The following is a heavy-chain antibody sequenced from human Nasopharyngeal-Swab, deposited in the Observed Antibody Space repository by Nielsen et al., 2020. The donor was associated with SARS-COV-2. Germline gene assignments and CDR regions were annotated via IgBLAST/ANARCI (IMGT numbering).Heavy chain of an antibody. CDR2: IDPSDSYT. Sequence: GESLKISCKGSGSSFTSYWISWVRQIPGKGLEWMGRIDPSDSYTNYSPSFQGHVTISADKSISTAYLQWSSLKASDTAMYYCAASRGPGSYYYGSGDQSMDVWGQGTTVTVSS. CDR3: AASRGPGSYYYGSGDQSMDV. V-gene: IGHV5-10-1*01. J-gene: IGHJ6*02. D-gene: IGHD3-10*01. CDR1: GSSFTSYW.